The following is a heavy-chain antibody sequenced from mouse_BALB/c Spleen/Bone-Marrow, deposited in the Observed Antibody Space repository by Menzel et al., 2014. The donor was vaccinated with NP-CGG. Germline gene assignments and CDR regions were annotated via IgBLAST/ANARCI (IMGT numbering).Heavy chain of an antibody. CDR2: IDPANGNT. D-gene: IGHD2-4*01. V-gene: IGHV14-3*02. J-gene: IGHJ2*01. CDR1: GFNIKDTY. CDR3: ARFPYDYGGGDY. Sequence: VQLQQSGAELVKPGASVKLSCTASGFNIKDTYMHWVKQRPEQGLEWIGRIDPANGNTKYDPKFQGKATITADTSSNTAYLQLSSLTSEDPAVYYCARFPYDYGGGDYWGQGTTLTVSS.